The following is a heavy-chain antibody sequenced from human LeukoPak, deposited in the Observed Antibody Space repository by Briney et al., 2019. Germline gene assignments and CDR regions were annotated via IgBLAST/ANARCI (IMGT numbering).Heavy chain of an antibody. D-gene: IGHD4-23*01. Sequence: SETLSLTCTVSGGSISSSNYYWGWIRQPPGKGLEWIASIYYSGSTYYNPSLKSRVTISVDTSKNQFSLKLSSVTAADTAVYYCARGPLGRWVTIDHWGQGALVTVSS. CDR1: GGSISSSNYY. CDR3: ARGPLGRWVTIDH. CDR2: IYYSGST. J-gene: IGHJ4*02. V-gene: IGHV4-39*07.